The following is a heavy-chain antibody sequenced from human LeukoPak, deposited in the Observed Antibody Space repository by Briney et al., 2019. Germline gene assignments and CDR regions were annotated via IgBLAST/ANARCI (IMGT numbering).Heavy chain of an antibody. CDR1: GFTFSNYG. J-gene: IGHJ4*02. Sequence: PGGSLRLSCAASGFTFSNYGMHWVRQAPGKGLEWVAVISYDGSNKYYADSVKGRFTISRDNSKNTLYLQMNSLRAEDTAVYYCAKDRIAAGLDYWGQGTLVTVSS. V-gene: IGHV3-30*18. CDR2: ISYDGSNK. D-gene: IGHD6-6*01. CDR3: AKDRIAAGLDY.